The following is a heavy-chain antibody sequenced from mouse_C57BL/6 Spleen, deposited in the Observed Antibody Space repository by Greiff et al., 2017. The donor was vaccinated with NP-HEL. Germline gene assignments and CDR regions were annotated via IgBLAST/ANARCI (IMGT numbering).Heavy chain of an antibody. CDR3: ARTMTTVVAHYFDY. Sequence: QVQLKQSGAELVRPGTSVKVSCKASGYAFTNYLIEWVKQRPGQGLEWIGVINPGSGGTNYNEKFKGKATLTADKSSSTAYMQLSSLTSEDSAVYFCARTMTTVVAHYFDYWGQGTTLTVSS. V-gene: IGHV1-54*01. J-gene: IGHJ2*01. CDR1: GYAFTNYL. CDR2: INPGSGGT. D-gene: IGHD1-1*01.